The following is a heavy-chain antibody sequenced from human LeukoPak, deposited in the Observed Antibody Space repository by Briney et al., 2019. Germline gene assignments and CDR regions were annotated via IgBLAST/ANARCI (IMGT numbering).Heavy chain of an antibody. J-gene: IGHJ3*02. V-gene: IGHV1-46*01. CDR1: GYTFTSYY. Sequence: GASVKVSCKASGYTFTSYYMHWVRQAPGQGLEWMGIINPTTGDTTYAQKFQGRLTMTRDMSTSTVYKELSSLTSEDTAVFYCARYGFSTVWQGGWHAFDIWGQGTVVTVSS. CDR2: INPTTGDT. D-gene: IGHD6-13*01. CDR3: ARYGFSTVWQGGWHAFDI.